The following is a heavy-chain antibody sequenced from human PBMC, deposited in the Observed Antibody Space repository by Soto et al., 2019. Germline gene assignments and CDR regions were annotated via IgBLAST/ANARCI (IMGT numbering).Heavy chain of an antibody. D-gene: IGHD3-9*01. Sequence: PGGSLRISCAASRFTFRFSDYYMSWIRQAPGRRLEWISYISTGSGYTNYADSVKGRFTISRDTAKNSLYLQMNSLRAEDTAIYYCARVLYYDIPTALDSWGHGTLVTVSS. CDR3: ARVLYYDIPTALDS. V-gene: IGHV3-11*05. CDR1: RFTFRFSDYY. CDR2: ISTGSGYT. J-gene: IGHJ5*01.